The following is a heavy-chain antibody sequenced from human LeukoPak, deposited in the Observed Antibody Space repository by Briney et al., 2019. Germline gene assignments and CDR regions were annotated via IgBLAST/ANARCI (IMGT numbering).Heavy chain of an antibody. CDR2: ISSNGGST. V-gene: IGHV3-64*01. J-gene: IGHJ3*02. CDR3: AKDIAAAGRRVHAFDI. D-gene: IGHD6-13*01. Sequence: GGSLRLSCAASGFTFSSYAMHWVRQAPGKGLEYVSAISSNGGSTYYANSVKGRFTISRDNSKNTLYLQMNSLRAEDTAVYYCAKDIAAAGRRVHAFDIWGQGTMDTVSS. CDR1: GFTFSSYA.